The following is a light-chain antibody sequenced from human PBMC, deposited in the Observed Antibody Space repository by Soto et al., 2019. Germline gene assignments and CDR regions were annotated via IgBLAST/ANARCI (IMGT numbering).Light chain of an antibody. V-gene: IGKV3-11*01. Sequence: LYPGGRATLSFMPIESVGSSLLAWYQQKPGQAPGLLIYAASNRATGIPARFSGSGSGTDFTLTISSLEPEDFAVYFCQQRSDWPPITFGQGTRLEIK. CDR2: AAS. CDR3: QQRSDWPPIT. CDR1: ESVGSS. J-gene: IGKJ5*01.